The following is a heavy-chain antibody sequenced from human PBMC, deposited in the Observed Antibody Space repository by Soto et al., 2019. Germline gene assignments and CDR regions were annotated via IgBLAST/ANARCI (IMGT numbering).Heavy chain of an antibody. D-gene: IGHD6-13*01. J-gene: IGHJ3*02. V-gene: IGHV3-72*01. Sequence: EVQLVESGGGLVQPGGSLRLSCAASGFTFSDHYMDWVRQAPGKGLEWVGRTRNKANSYTTEYAASVKGRFTISRDDSKNSLYLQMNSLKTEDTAVYYCAREGKWRSSSWYFFSDAFDIWGQGTMVTVSS. CDR3: AREGKWRSSSWYFFSDAFDI. CDR2: TRNKANSYTT. CDR1: GFTFSDHY.